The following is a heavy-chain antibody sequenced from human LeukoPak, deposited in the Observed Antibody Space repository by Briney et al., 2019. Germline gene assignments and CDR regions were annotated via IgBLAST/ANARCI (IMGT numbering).Heavy chain of an antibody. J-gene: IGHJ4*02. Sequence: GGSLRLSRAASGFTVSSNYMSWVRQAPGKGLELVSVIYSGGSTYYADSVKGRLTISRDNAKNTLYLQMNSLRAEDTAVYYCARGGGRYYDSSGYSYWGQGSLVTVSS. CDR3: ARGGGRYYDSSGYSY. V-gene: IGHV3-53*01. CDR2: IYSGGST. D-gene: IGHD3-22*01. CDR1: GFTVSSNY.